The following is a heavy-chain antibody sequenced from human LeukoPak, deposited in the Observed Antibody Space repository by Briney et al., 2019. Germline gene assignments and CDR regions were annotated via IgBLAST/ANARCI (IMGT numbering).Heavy chain of an antibody. J-gene: IGHJ4*02. Sequence: PGGSLRLSCAASGFTFSSYAMHWVRQAPGKGLEWMSFISYDGRNKYYADIVKGRFTISRDNSKNTLYLQMNSLRVEDTAVYFCVRGDYDILTGSYWGQGVLVTV. V-gene: IGHV3-30*04. CDR1: GFTFSSYA. D-gene: IGHD3-9*01. CDR3: VRGDYDILTGSY. CDR2: ISYDGRNK.